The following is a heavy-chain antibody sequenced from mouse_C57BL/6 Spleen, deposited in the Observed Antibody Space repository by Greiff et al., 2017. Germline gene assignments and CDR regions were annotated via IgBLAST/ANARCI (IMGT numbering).Heavy chain of an antibody. J-gene: IGHJ1*03. Sequence: QVQLQQPGADLVKPGASVKLSCKASGYTFTSYWMQWVKQRPGQGLEWIGEIDPSDSYTTYNQKFKGKATLTVDTSSSTAYMQLSSLTSEDSAVYYCARTGGSNFQGYFDVWGTGTTVTVSS. V-gene: IGHV1-50*01. CDR1: GYTFTSYW. CDR2: IDPSDSYT. CDR3: ARTGGSNFQGYFDV. D-gene: IGHD3-1*01.